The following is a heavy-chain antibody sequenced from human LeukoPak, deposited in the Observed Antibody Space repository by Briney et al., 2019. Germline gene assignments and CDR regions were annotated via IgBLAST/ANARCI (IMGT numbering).Heavy chain of an antibody. CDR2: INSDGSST. Sequence: GGSLRLSGAASGFTFSSYWMHWVRQAPGKGLVCVSRINSDGSSTSYADSVKGRFTISRDNAKNTLYLRMNSLRAEDTAVYYCARVPIRGSQIDHWGQGTLVTVSS. J-gene: IGHJ4*02. CDR3: ARVPIRGSQIDH. V-gene: IGHV3-74*01. CDR1: GFTFSSYW.